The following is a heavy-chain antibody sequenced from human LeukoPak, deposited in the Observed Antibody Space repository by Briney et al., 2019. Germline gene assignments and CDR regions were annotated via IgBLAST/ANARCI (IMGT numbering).Heavy chain of an antibody. D-gene: IGHD4-17*01. Sequence: PSETLSLTCTVPGGSISSYYWSSIRQPAGKGLEWIGRIYTSGSTNYNPSLKSRVTMSVDTSKNQFSPKLSSVTAADTAVYYCARDLNYGDYDYWGQGTLVTVSS. CDR1: GGSISSYY. CDR2: IYTSGST. V-gene: IGHV4-4*07. J-gene: IGHJ4*02. CDR3: ARDLNYGDYDY.